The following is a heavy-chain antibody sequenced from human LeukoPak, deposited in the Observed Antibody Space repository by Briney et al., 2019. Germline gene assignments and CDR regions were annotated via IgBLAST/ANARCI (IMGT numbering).Heavy chain of an antibody. V-gene: IGHV3-21*01. J-gene: IGHJ3*02. CDR2: ISSSSSYI. D-gene: IGHD3-22*01. CDR3: ARGDYYDSSGFYTDAFDI. CDR1: GFTFSSYS. Sequence: GGSLRLSCAASGFTFSSYSMNWVRQAPGKGLEWVSSISSSSSYIYYADSVKGRFTISRDNAKNSLYLQMNSLGAEDTAVYFCARGDYYDSSGFYTDAFDIWGQGTMVTVSS.